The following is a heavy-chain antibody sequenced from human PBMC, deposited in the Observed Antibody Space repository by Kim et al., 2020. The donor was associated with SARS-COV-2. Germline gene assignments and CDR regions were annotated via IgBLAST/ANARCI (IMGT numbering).Heavy chain of an antibody. D-gene: IGHD2-15*01. V-gene: IGHV3-74*01. CDR2: INSDGSST. Sequence: GGSLRLSCAASGFTFSSYWMHWVRQAPGKGLVWVSRINSDGSSTSYADSVKGRFTISRDNAKNTLYLQMNSLRAEDTAVYYCAREEGFLGVVVVAATTNWFDPWGQGTLVTVSS. J-gene: IGHJ5*02. CDR1: GFTFSSYW. CDR3: AREEGFLGVVVVAATTNWFDP.